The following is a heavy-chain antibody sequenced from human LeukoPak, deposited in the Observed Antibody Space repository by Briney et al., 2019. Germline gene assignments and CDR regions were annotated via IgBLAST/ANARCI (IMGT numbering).Heavy chain of an antibody. Sequence: GGSLRLSCAASGFTFSSYGMHWVRQAPGKELEWVAVIWYDGSNKYYADSVKGRFTISRDNSKNTLYLQMNSLRAGDTAVYHCAKDRDYYDSSGYHTDAFDIWGQGTMVTVSS. CDR2: IWYDGSNK. CDR3: AKDRDYYDSSGYHTDAFDI. J-gene: IGHJ3*02. D-gene: IGHD3-22*01. CDR1: GFTFSSYG. V-gene: IGHV3-33*06.